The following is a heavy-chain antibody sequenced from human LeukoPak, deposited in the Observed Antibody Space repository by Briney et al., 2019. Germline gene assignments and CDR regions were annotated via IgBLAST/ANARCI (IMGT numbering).Heavy chain of an antibody. V-gene: IGHV5-51*01. J-gene: IGHJ3*02. CDR3: ARSRVSLVVRHAFDI. CDR1: GYSFTSYW. CDR2: IYPGDSDT. Sequence: GESLKISCKGSGYSFTSYWIGWVRQMPGKGLEWMGIIYPGDSDTRYSPSFQGQVTISADKSISTAYLQWSSLEASDTAMYYCARSRVSLVVRHAFDIWGQGTMVTVSS. D-gene: IGHD2-15*01.